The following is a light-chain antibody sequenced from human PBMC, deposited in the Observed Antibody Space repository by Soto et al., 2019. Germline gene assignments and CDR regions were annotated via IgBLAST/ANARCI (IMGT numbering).Light chain of an antibody. Sequence: IQLTQSPSSLSASVGDRVTITCRASQDIAIYLAWYQQKPGEAPKLLIYAASTLYGGGPSRFSGSGSGTDFALTMTSLQAEDFATYYCQQLRMYPSTFGGGTKVDIK. V-gene: IGKV1-9*01. CDR2: AAS. CDR3: QQLRMYPST. CDR1: QDIAIY. J-gene: IGKJ4*01.